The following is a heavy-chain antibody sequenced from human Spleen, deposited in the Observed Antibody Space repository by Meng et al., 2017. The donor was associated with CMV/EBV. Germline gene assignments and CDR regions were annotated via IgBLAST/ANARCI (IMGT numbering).Heavy chain of an antibody. CDR1: GFTFSDYY. CDR2: ISSSGSTI. CDR3: ARDYNAGYSSGCIDY. Sequence: GGSLRLSCAASGFTFSDYYMSWIRQAPGKGLEWVSYISSSGSTIYYADSVKGRFTISRDNSKNTLYLQMNSLRAEDTAVYYCARDYNAGYSSGCIDYWGQGTLVTVSS. D-gene: IGHD6-19*01. J-gene: IGHJ4*02. V-gene: IGHV3-11*04.